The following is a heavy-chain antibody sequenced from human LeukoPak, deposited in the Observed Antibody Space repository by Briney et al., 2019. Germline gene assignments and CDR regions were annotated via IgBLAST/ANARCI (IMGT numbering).Heavy chain of an antibody. V-gene: IGHV1-18*01. D-gene: IGHD3-10*01. CDR2: ISAYNGNT. Sequence: GASVKVSCKASGYTVTSYGISWGRQAPGQGREWMGWISAYNGNTNYAQKLQGRVTMTTDTSTSTAYMELRSLRSDDTAVYYCAREFGTVRGVNLDYWGQGTLVTVSS. CDR1: GYTVTSYG. CDR3: AREFGTVRGVNLDY. J-gene: IGHJ4*02.